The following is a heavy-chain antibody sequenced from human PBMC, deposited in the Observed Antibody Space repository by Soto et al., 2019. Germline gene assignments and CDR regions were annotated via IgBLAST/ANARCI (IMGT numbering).Heavy chain of an antibody. D-gene: IGHD6-13*01. Sequence: QVQLQESGPGLVKPSETLSLTCTVSGGSISSNYWSWIRQPPGKALEWIGYIYYSGSTNYNPSLKSRVTISVDTSKNQFSRKLSSVTAADTAVYYCARGGSIAAAGSRGLNYWGQGTLVTVSS. J-gene: IGHJ4*02. CDR1: GGSISSNY. CDR3: ARGGSIAAAGSRGLNY. V-gene: IGHV4-59*01. CDR2: IYYSGST.